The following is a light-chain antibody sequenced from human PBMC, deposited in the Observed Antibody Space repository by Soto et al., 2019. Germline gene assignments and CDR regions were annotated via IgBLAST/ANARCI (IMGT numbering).Light chain of an antibody. V-gene: IGLV2-14*01. J-gene: IGLJ2*01. CDR3: PSWKTSTTMI. CDR2: DVN. Sequence: QSVLTQPASVSGAPGQSITISCTGTRSDIGAYNFVSWYQQHPGEVPKLILYDVNVRPSGVSNRFSGSKSGNTASLTISGLQAEDEADYYCPSWKTSTTMIFGGGTKLTVL. CDR1: RSDIGAYNF.